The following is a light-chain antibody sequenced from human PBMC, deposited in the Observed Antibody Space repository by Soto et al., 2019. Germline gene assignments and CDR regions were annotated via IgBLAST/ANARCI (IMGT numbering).Light chain of an antibody. CDR1: SSDVGSYNL. V-gene: IGLV2-23*02. CDR3: CSYAGSSTFAYV. J-gene: IGLJ1*01. Sequence: QSVLTQPASVTGSPGQSITISNPGTSSDVGSYNLVSWYQQHPGKAPKLMIYEVSKRPSGVYNRFSGSKSGNTASLTISGLQAEDEADYYCCSYAGSSTFAYVFGTGTKVTVL. CDR2: EVS.